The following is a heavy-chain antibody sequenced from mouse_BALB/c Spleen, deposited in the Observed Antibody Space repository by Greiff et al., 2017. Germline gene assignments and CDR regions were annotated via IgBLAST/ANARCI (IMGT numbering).Heavy chain of an antibody. V-gene: IGHV3-2*02. J-gene: IGHJ2*01. D-gene: IGHD2-14*01. CDR2: ISYSGST. Sequence: EVQGVESGPGLVKPSQSLSLTCTVTGYSITSDYAWNWIRQFPGNKLEWMGYISYSGSTSYNPSLKSRISITRDTSKNQFFLQLNSVTTEDTATYYCARAAYYRYDGFDYWGQGTTLTVSS. CDR3: ARAAYYRYDGFDY. CDR1: GYSITSDYA.